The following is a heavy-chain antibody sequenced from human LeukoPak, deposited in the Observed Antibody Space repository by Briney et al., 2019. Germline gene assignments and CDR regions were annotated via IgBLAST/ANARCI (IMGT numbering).Heavy chain of an antibody. CDR3: ARASTVTTWSLGY. D-gene: IGHD4-17*01. CDR1: GGPTSNNT. J-gene: IGHJ4*02. CDR2: VSYTGST. Sequence: SKPLPFTAMAPGGPTSNNTWSWIRQPPGKELEWIGYVSYTGSTNCNPSLKSRVTMSVDTSKNQFSLNLSSVTAADTAMYYCARASTVTTWSLGYWGQGILVTVSS. V-gene: IGHV4-59*01.